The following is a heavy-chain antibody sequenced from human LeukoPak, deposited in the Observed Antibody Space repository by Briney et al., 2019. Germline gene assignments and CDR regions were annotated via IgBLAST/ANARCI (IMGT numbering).Heavy chain of an antibody. CDR2: ISIDGTNE. D-gene: IGHD3-22*01. Sequence: PGGSLRLSCAASGLTFTNYAMYWLRQAPGKGLEWVAVISIDGTNEYYADSVKGRFTISRDNSKNTLYLQISSLRTEDTAVYFCARGEYYDSSGYSFDYWGQGTLVTVSS. V-gene: IGHV3-30*04. CDR3: ARGEYYDSSGYSFDY. J-gene: IGHJ4*02. CDR1: GLTFTNYA.